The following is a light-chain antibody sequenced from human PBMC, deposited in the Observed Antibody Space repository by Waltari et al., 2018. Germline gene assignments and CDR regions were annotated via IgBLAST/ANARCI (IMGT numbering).Light chain of an antibody. Sequence: DIQMTQASSSLSASVGDRVNITCRASRIVSIYLNWYQQKPGKAPNLLFFAPSALQTGVPSRFRGSGSGTDFTLTITNLQPEDVGIYYCQQTYDTPLTFGAGTKVQLK. CDR3: QQTYDTPLT. CDR1: RIVSIY. J-gene: IGKJ4*01. V-gene: IGKV1-39*01. CDR2: APS.